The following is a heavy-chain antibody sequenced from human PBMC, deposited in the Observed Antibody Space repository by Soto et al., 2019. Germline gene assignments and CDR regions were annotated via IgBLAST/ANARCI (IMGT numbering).Heavy chain of an antibody. D-gene: IGHD2-15*01. J-gene: IGHJ4*02. Sequence: PSETLSLTCTVSGGSISSGDYYWSWIRQPPGKGLEWIGYIYYSGSTYYNPSLKSRVTISVDTSKNQFSLKLSSVTAADTAVYYCARSVVVVAASPSFDYWGQGTLVTVSS. CDR2: IYYSGST. CDR3: ARSVVVVAASPSFDY. CDR1: GGSISSGDYY. V-gene: IGHV4-30-4*01.